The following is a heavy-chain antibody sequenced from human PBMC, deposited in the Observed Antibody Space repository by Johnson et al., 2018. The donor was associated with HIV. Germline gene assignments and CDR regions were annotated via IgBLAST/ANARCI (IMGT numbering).Heavy chain of an antibody. Sequence: VQLVESGGGVVQPGGSLRLSCAASGFTVSSNYMSWVRQAPGKGLEWVSVIYSGGSTYYADSVKGRFTISRDNSKNTLYIQMNSLRAEDTAVYYCARDGGSSWAYDAFDIWGQGTMVTVAA. CDR2: IYSGGST. V-gene: IGHV3-53*01. D-gene: IGHD6-13*01. J-gene: IGHJ3*02. CDR1: GFTVSSNY. CDR3: ARDGGSSWAYDAFDI.